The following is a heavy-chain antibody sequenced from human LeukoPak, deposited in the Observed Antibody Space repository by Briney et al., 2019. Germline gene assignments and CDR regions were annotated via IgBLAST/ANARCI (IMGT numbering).Heavy chain of an antibody. Sequence: ASVKVSCKASGYTFTSYDINWVRQATGQGLEWMGWMNPNSGNTGYAQKFQGRVTITRNTSISTAYTELSSLRSEDTAVYYCARGTRDCSSTSCLYYFDYWGQETLVTVSS. D-gene: IGHD2-2*01. V-gene: IGHV1-8*03. CDR3: ARGTRDCSSTSCLYYFDY. CDR1: GYTFTSYD. CDR2: MNPNSGNT. J-gene: IGHJ4*02.